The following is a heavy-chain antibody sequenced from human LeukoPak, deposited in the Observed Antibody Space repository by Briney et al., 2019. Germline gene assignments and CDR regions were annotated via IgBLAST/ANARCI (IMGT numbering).Heavy chain of an antibody. J-gene: IGHJ5*02. D-gene: IGHD3-10*01. CDR2: INYSGST. CDR3: ARYGSGSTWFDP. V-gene: IGHV4-30-4*01. Sequence: PSQTLSLTCTVSGGSISSANYQWRWIRQPPGKGLEWIGYINYSGSTYYNPSLKSRVTISVDTSKNPFSLNLNSVTAADTAVYYCARYGSGSTWFDPWGQGTLVTVSS. CDR1: GGSISSANYQ.